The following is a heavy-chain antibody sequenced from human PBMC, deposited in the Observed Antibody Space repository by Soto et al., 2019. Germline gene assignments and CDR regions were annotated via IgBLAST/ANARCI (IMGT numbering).Heavy chain of an antibody. V-gene: IGHV1-46*01. J-gene: IGHJ3*02. D-gene: IGHD6-13*01. CDR2: IHPSGGST. CDR3: ARGISSRYSSSWPQHDAFDI. CDR1: GYTFTSYY. Sequence: GASVKVSCKASGYTFTSYYMHWVRQAPGQGLEWMGIIHPSGGSTSYAQKFQGIVTMTRDTSTSTVYMELSSLRSEDTAVYYCARGISSRYSSSWPQHDAFDIWGQGTMVTVSS.